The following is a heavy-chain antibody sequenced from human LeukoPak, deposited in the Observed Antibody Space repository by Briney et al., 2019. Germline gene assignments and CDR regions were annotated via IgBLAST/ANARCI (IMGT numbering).Heavy chain of an antibody. Sequence: SETLSLTCTGSADCGSSYCWNWVRQPPGKGLEWIGYIYYSGSSNYNPSLKSRVTISVDTSKNQFSLKLSAVTAADTAMYYCARDLARGRSGLDYWGQGTLVTVCS. D-gene: IGHD3-3*01. CDR2: IYYSGSS. CDR3: ARDLARGRSGLDY. V-gene: IGHV4-59*02. J-gene: IGHJ4*02. CDR1: ADCGSSYC.